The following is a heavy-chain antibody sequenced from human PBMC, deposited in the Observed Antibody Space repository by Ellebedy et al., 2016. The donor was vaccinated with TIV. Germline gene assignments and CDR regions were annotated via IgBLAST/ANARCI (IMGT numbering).Heavy chain of an antibody. CDR1: GFTFSDYY. V-gene: IGHV3-11*01. CDR3: ARDARFIDQQHNWFDP. CDR2: ISNSGSTI. Sequence: GESLKISCAASGFTFSDYYMIWIRQAPGKGLEWVSYISNSGSTIYYADSVKGRFTISRDNTKNSLFLQMNSLRVEDTAVYYCARDARFIDQQHNWFDPWGQGTLVTVSS. D-gene: IGHD2-2*01. J-gene: IGHJ5*02.